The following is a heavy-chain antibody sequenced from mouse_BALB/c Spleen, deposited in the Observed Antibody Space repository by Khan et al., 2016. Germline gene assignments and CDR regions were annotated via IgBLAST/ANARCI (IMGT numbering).Heavy chain of an antibody. CDR2: IRYSGST. D-gene: IGHD1-2*01. V-gene: IGHV3-2*02. Sequence: EVELVESGPGLVKPSQSLSLTCTVTGYSITSDYAWNWIRQFPGNKLEWMGYIRYSGSTTYNPSLKSRISITRDTSKKPFFLQLYSVTTEDTATYYCTRSPTATRYFDVWGAGTTVTVSS. J-gene: IGHJ1*01. CDR3: TRSPTATRYFDV. CDR1: GYSITSDYA.